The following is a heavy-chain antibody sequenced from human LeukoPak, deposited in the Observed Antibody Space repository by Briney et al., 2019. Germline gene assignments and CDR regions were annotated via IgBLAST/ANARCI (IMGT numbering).Heavy chain of an antibody. CDR3: AKDRVRFSSRVDAFDI. Sequence: GGSLRLSCAASGFTFSNYWMTWVRQAPGKGLEWVANINRDGSERYYVDSVKGRFTISRDDAKSSLYLQMNSLRAEDTAVYYCAKDRVRFSSRVDAFDIWGRGTMVTVSS. D-gene: IGHD6-13*01. J-gene: IGHJ3*02. V-gene: IGHV3-7*03. CDR1: GFTFSNYW. CDR2: INRDGSER.